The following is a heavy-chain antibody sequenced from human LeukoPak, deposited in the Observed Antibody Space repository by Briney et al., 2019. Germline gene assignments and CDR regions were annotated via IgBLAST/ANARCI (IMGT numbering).Heavy chain of an antibody. CDR3: ARDRRSGYDFYYFDY. D-gene: IGHD5-12*01. Sequence: PGGSLRLSCAASGVTFSNYWMTWVRQAPGKGLEWVANINHDGSERYYVDSVRGRFTISRDNAKNSLHLQMNSLRAADTAVYYCARDRRSGYDFYYFDYWGQGTLVTVSS. J-gene: IGHJ4*02. V-gene: IGHV3-7*01. CDR1: GVTFSNYW. CDR2: INHDGSER.